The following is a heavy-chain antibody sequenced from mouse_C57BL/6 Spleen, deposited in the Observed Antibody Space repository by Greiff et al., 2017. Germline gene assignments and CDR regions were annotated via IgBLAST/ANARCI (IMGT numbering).Heavy chain of an antibody. CDR2: IYPRSGNT. CDR1: GYTFTSYG. Sequence: VQLQESGAELARPGASVKLSCKASGYTFTSYGISWVKQRTGQGLEWIGEIYPRSGNTYYNEKFKGKATLTADKSSSTAYMELRSLTSEDSAVYFCARPGDYDYDGESMDYWGQGTSDTVSS. CDR3: ARPGDYDYDGESMDY. D-gene: IGHD2-4*01. J-gene: IGHJ4*01. V-gene: IGHV1-81*01.